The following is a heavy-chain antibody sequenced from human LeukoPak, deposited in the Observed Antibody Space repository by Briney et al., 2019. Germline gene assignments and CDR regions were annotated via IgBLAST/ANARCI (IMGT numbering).Heavy chain of an antibody. V-gene: IGHV1-2*02. J-gene: IGHJ5*02. Sequence: ASVKVSCKASGYTFTSYDINWVRQATGQGLEWMGWINPNSGGTNYAQKFQGRVTMTRDTSISTAYMELSRLRSDDTAVYYCARAPRIAVAGTLKYNWFDPWGQGTLVTVSS. CDR1: GYTFTSYD. CDR2: INPNSGGT. D-gene: IGHD6-19*01. CDR3: ARAPRIAVAGTLKYNWFDP.